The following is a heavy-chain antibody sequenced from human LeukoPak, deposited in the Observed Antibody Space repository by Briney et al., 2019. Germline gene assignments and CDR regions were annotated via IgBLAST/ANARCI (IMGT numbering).Heavy chain of an antibody. J-gene: IGHJ5*02. CDR1: GFTFSSYA. CDR2: ISYDGSNK. Sequence: GGSLRLSCAASGFTFSSYAMHWVRQAPGKGLEWVAVISYDGSNKYYADSVKGRFTISRDNSKNTLYLQVNSLRAEDTAVYHCASELYYSSGWYWFDPWGQGTLVTVSS. D-gene: IGHD6-19*01. CDR3: ASELYYSSGWYWFDP. V-gene: IGHV3-30-3*01.